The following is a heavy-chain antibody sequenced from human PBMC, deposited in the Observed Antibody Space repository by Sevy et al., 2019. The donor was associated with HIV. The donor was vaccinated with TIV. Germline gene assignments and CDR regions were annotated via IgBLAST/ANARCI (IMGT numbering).Heavy chain of an antibody. CDR2: ISYDGSNK. V-gene: IGHV3-30*04. CDR3: VRDRGYGGSAFDY. Sequence: GGSLRLSCAASGFTFSSYAMHWVRQAPGKGLEWVAVISYDGSNKYYADSVKGRFTISRDNSKNTLYLQMNSLRAEDTAVYYCVRDRGYGGSAFDYWGQGTLVTVSS. CDR1: GFTFSSYA. D-gene: IGHD2-15*01. J-gene: IGHJ4*02.